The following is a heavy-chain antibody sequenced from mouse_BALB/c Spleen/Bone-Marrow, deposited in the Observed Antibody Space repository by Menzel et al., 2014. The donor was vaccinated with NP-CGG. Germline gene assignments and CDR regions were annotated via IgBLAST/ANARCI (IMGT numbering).Heavy chain of an antibody. V-gene: IGHV5-12*02. J-gene: IGHJ3*01. CDR1: GFTFSDYY. D-gene: IGHD2-14*01. CDR3: ARHDYRYDAWFAY. Sequence: EVKLVESGGGLVQPGGSLKLSCATSGFTFSDYYMYWVRQTPEKRLEWVAYISNGGGSAYYPDTVKGRFTISRDNDENTLYLQMSRLKSEDTAVYYCARHDYRYDAWFAYWGQGTLVTVSA. CDR2: ISNGGGSA.